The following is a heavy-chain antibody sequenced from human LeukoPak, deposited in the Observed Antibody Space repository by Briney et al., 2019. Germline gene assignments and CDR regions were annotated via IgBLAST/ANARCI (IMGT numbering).Heavy chain of an antibody. CDR2: IKQDGSEK. D-gene: IGHD6-13*01. V-gene: IGHV3-7*01. Sequence: GGSLSLSCAASGFTFSSYWMSWVRQAPGKGMEWVANIKQDGSEKYYVDSVNGRFTISRDNAKNSLYLQMNSLRAEDTAVYYCAREVAAAGISSWFDPWGQGTLVTVSS. CDR1: GFTFSSYW. J-gene: IGHJ5*02. CDR3: AREVAAAGISSWFDP.